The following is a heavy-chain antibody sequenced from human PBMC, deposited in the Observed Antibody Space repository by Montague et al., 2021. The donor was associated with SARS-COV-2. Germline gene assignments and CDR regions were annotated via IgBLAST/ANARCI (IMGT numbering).Heavy chain of an antibody. CDR2: ISGSGDKT. Sequence: SLRLSCAASGFTFSTYAMSWVRRAPGKGLEWVSAISGSGDKTYYADSVKGRFTISRDNSKNTVSLQMNSLRVEDTAVYYCAKDLFCSGVDCYSYGMDFWGQGTTVTVSS. J-gene: IGHJ6*02. D-gene: IGHD2-15*01. CDR1: GFTFSTYA. V-gene: IGHV3-23*01. CDR3: AKDLFCSGVDCYSYGMDF.